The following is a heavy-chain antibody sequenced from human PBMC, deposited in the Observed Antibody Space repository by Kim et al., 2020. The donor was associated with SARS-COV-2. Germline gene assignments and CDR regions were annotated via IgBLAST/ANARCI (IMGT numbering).Heavy chain of an antibody. CDR2: T. D-gene: IGHD1-1*01. Sequence: TNHTPSLKSRVTISIDTSKNQFSLKLSSVTAADTAMYYCARTGNAGWFDPWGQGTLVTVSS. CDR3: ARTGNAGWFDP. V-gene: IGHV4-59*01. J-gene: IGHJ5*02.